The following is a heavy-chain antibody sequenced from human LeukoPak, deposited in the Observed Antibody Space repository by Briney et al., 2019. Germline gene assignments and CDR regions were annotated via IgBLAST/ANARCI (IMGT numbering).Heavy chain of an antibody. CDR2: ISGSGGST. CDR3: AKGLRPSTYYYDSSGYSVFDY. V-gene: IGHV3-23*01. Sequence: GGSLRLSCAASGFTFSSYAMSWVRQAPGKGLEWVSDISGSGGSTYYADSVKGRFTISRDNSKNTLYLQMNSLRAEDTAVYYCAKGLRPSTYYYDSSGYSVFDYWGQGTLVTVSS. J-gene: IGHJ4*02. D-gene: IGHD3-22*01. CDR1: GFTFSSYA.